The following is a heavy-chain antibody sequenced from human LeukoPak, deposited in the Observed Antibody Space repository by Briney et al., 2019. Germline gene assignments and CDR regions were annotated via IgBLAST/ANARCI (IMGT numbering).Heavy chain of an antibody. CDR2: IYHSGST. J-gene: IGHJ4*02. D-gene: IGHD1-26*01. CDR3: ARDSDGYSGSSKYFDY. Sequence: PSQTLSLTCAVSGGSISSGGYSWSWIRQPPGKGLEWIGYIYHSGSTYYNPSLKSRVTISVDRSKNQFSLKLSSVTAADTAVYYCARDSDGYSGSSKYFDYWGQGTLVTVSS. CDR1: GGSISSGGYS. V-gene: IGHV4-30-2*01.